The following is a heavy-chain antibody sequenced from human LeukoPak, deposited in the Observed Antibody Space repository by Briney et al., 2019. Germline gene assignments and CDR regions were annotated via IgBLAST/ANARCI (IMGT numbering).Heavy chain of an antibody. Sequence: GSLRLSCAASGFTVSSNYMSWVRQAPGKGLEWIGEINHSGSTNYNPSLKSRVTISVDTSKNQFSLKLSSVTAADTAVYYCARVRFGSGYYYLRLYYFDYWGQGTLVTVSS. CDR3: ARVRFGSGYYYLRLYYFDY. J-gene: IGHJ4*02. CDR1: GFTVSSNY. CDR2: INHSGST. V-gene: IGHV4-34*01. D-gene: IGHD3-22*01.